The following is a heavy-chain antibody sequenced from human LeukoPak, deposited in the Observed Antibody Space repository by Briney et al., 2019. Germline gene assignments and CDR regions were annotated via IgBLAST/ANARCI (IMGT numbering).Heavy chain of an antibody. Sequence: SETLSLTCAVYGGSFSGYYWSWTRQPPGKGLEWIGEINHSGSTNYNPSLKSRVTISVDTSKNQFSLKLSSVTAADTAVYYCARVSSSWYQQGFQHWGQGTLVTVSS. D-gene: IGHD6-13*01. J-gene: IGHJ1*01. CDR1: GGSFSGYY. CDR3: ARVSSSWYQQGFQH. V-gene: IGHV4-34*01. CDR2: INHSGST.